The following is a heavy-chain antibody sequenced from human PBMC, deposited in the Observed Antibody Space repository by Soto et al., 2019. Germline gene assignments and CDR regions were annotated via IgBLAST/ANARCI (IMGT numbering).Heavy chain of an antibody. J-gene: IGHJ6*02. Sequence: QVQLVESGGGVVQHGRTLRLSGAAAGVTFSSYGMHWVRQAPGTGLEWVAVMSYDGSKYSADTLKGRFTISRDNSKNTLYLQINRLGPQATAVYYCANDFTPGFGVYSYYYIGMDVWGQGTTVTV. CDR3: ANDFTPGFGVYSYYYIGMDV. V-gene: IGHV3-30*18. CDR1: GVTFSSYG. D-gene: IGHD3-10*01. CDR2: MSYDGSK.